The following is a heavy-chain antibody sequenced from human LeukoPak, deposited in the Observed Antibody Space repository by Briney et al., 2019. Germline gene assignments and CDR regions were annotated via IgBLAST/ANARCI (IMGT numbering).Heavy chain of an antibody. Sequence: GRSLRLSCAASGFTLGSYGMHWVSQAPGKGLEWVASISYDGSNEYYGDSVKGRFSVSRDNSKNTLYLHMNSLRAEDTAVYYCAKEREMATRYYFDYWGQGTLVTVSS. CDR1: GFTLGSYG. CDR2: ISYDGSNE. D-gene: IGHD5-24*01. CDR3: AKEREMATRYYFDY. J-gene: IGHJ4*02. V-gene: IGHV3-30*18.